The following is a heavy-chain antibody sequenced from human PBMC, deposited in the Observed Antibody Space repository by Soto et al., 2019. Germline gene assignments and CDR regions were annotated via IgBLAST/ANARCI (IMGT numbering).Heavy chain of an antibody. CDR1: GFSFSSHS. CDR3: TREDGSDGVDM. Sequence: QLVESGGGLVQPGGSLRVSCAASGFSFSSHSMHWVRQAPGKRLEYISAISANGVGTYYADSVKGRLTISRDNCKIPLYLQMGGRRGGGMAVYLCTREDGSDGVDMWGEGEMVTVSS. CDR2: ISANGVGT. V-gene: IGHV3-64*07. D-gene: IGHD2-2*03. J-gene: IGHJ3*02.